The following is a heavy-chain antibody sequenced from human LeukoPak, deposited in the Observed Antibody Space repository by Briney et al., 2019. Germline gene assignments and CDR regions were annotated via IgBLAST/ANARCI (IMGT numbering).Heavy chain of an antibody. CDR1: GFTFSSYW. CDR2: ISSDGSST. V-gene: IGHV3-74*01. D-gene: IGHD1-26*01. J-gene: IGHJ4*02. Sequence: GGSLRLSCAASGFTFSSYWMHWVRQAPGKGLVWVSRISSDGSSTTYADSVKGRFTISRDNAKDTLYPQMNSLRAEDTAVYYCARGYSGSYRVDYWGQGTLVTVSS. CDR3: ARGYSGSYRVDY.